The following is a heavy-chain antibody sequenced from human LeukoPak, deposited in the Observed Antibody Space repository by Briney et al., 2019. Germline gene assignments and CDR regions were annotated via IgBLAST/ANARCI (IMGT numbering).Heavy chain of an antibody. Sequence: GGSLRLSCAASGFTFSSYWMSWVRQAPGKGLEWVANIKQDGSEKYYVDSVKGRFTISRGNAKNSLYLQMNSLRAEDTAVYYCASNTVTTPESYYYYYYMDVWGKGTTVTVSS. CDR1: GFTFSSYW. J-gene: IGHJ6*03. CDR2: IKQDGSEK. CDR3: ASNTVTTPESYYYYYYMDV. D-gene: IGHD4-17*01. V-gene: IGHV3-7*01.